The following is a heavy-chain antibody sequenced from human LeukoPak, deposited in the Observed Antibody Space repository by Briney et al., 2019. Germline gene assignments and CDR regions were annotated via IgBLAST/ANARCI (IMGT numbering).Heavy chain of an antibody. V-gene: IGHV3-30*02. CDR1: GFTFSSYG. CDR3: AKERGYGEDLGYFQH. J-gene: IGHJ1*01. Sequence: PGGSLRLSCAASGFTFSSYGMHWVRQAPGKGLEWVAFIRYDGSNKYYADSVKGRFTISRDNSKNTLYLQMNSLRAEDTAVYYCAKERGYGEDLGYFQHWGHGTLVTVSS. CDR2: IRYDGSNK. D-gene: IGHD4-17*01.